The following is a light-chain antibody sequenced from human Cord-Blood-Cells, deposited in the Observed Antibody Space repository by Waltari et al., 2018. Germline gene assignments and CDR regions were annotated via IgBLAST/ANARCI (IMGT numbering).Light chain of an antibody. J-gene: IGLJ2*01. V-gene: IGLV2-14*01. CDR1: SSDVGGSNY. CDR2: DVS. CDR3: SSYTSSSTLVV. Sequence: QSALTQPASVSGSPGQSITISCTGTSSDVGGSNYVSWYQQPPGKAPKLMIYDVSNRPSGVSNRFCGSKSGNTASLTISGLQAEDEADYYCSSYTSSSTLVVFGGGTKLTVL.